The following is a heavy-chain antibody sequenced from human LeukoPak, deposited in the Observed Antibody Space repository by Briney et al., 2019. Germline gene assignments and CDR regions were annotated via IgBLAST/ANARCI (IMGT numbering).Heavy chain of an antibody. D-gene: IGHD2-2*01. CDR2: IYYSGST. V-gene: IGHV4-59*11. Sequence: PSETLSHTCTVSGGSISSHYWSWIRQPPGKGLEWIGCIYYSGSTNYNPSLKSRITISVDTSKNQFSLKLSSVTAADTAVYYCARDRVPAALHFDYWGQGTLVTVSS. CDR1: GGSISSHY. CDR3: ARDRVPAALHFDY. J-gene: IGHJ4*02.